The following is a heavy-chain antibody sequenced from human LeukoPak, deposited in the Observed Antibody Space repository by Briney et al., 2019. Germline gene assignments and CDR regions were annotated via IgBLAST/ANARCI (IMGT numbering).Heavy chain of an antibody. CDR3: AKGAVGKSESSGYPPHFDY. D-gene: IGHD3-22*01. V-gene: IGHV3-23*01. J-gene: IGHJ4*02. CDR1: GFTPIHYW. Sequence: GGSLRLSCALSGFTPIHYWMTWVRQAPGKGLEWVSYVSATGYTTSYADSVKGRFTISRDNAKNTVFLQMNSLRAGDTAVYYCAKGAVGKSESSGYPPHFDYWGQGTLVAVSS. CDR2: VSATGYTT.